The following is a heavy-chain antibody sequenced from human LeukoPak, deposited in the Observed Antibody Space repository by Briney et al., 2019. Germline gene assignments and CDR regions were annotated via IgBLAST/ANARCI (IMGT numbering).Heavy chain of an antibody. J-gene: IGHJ4*02. CDR3: ARGRAFFD. V-gene: IGHV4-34*01. CDR1: GGSFSGYY. D-gene: IGHD3-3*02. CDR2: INHGGST. Sequence: SETLSLTCAVYGGSFSGYYWSWIRQPPGKGLEWIGEINHGGSTNYNPSLKSRVTISRDTSKNQFSLKLSSVTAADTAVYYCARGRAFFDWGQGTLVTVSS.